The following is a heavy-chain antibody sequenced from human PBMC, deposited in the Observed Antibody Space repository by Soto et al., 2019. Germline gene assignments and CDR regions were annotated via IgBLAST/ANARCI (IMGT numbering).Heavy chain of an antibody. Sequence: SETLSLTCAVYGGSFSGYYWSWIRQPPGKGLEWIGEINHSGSTNYNPSLKSRVTISVDTSKNQFSLKLSSVTAADTAVYYCARLPGRQLVYAFDIWGQGTMVTVSS. CDR1: GGSFSGYY. V-gene: IGHV4-34*01. CDR2: INHSGST. CDR3: ARLPGRQLVYAFDI. D-gene: IGHD6-13*01. J-gene: IGHJ3*02.